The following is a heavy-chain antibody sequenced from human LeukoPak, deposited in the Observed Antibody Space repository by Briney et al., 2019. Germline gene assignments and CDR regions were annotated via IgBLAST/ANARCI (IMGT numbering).Heavy chain of an antibody. V-gene: IGHV3-21*04. CDR3: AKGGIHRGYYYYYMDV. D-gene: IGHD6-13*01. CDR2: ISSSSSYI. CDR1: GFTFSSYS. J-gene: IGHJ6*03. Sequence: PGGSLRLSCAASGFTFSSYSMNWVRQAPGKGLEWVSSISSSSSYIYYADSVKGRFTISRDNAKNSLYLQMNSLRAEDTALYYCAKGGIHRGYYYYYMDVWGKGTTVTISS.